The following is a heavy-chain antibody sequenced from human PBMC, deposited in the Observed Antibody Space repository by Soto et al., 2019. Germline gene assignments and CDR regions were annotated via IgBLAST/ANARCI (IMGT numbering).Heavy chain of an antibody. J-gene: IGHJ6*02. Sequence: QVQLVESGGGLVEPGGSLRLSCAASGFSVGDNYMTWIRQAPGKGLEWLSYSSSSGGYTNYADSVKGRFTISRDNAKNSLYLQMDSLRAEATAVYFCARSSGRRHVFTFDYGLDVWGQGTTVTVSS. CDR2: SSSSGGYT. CDR3: ARSSGRRHVFTFDYGLDV. V-gene: IGHV3-11*06. D-gene: IGHD3-16*01. CDR1: GFSVGDNY.